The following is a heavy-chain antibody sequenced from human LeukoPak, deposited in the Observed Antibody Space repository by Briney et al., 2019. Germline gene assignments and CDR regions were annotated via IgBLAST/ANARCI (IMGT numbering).Heavy chain of an antibody. CDR1: GFTVSANY. J-gene: IGHJ4*02. CDR3: ASGSGVYMFFDC. CDR2: MYRDGTT. V-gene: IGHV3-53*01. D-gene: IGHD3-10*01. Sequence: KAGGSLRLSCAASGFTVSANYMSWVRQAPGKGLEWVSVMYRDGTTYYTESVKGRFTLSRDYSRSTLYLQMNSLGAEDTAVYYCASGSGVYMFFDCWGQGTLVTVSS.